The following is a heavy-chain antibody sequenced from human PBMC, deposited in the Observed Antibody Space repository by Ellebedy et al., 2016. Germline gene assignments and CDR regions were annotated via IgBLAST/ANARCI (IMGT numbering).Heavy chain of an antibody. CDR1: GFTFSSSA. D-gene: IGHD5-12*01. J-gene: IGHJ4*02. V-gene: IGHV3-23*01. CDR3: AKRKKVATPGSGYYFDY. CDR2: LSGSGGST. Sequence: GGSLRLSCAASGFTFSSSAMSWVRQAPGKGLEWVSGLSGSGGSTYYADSVKGRFTISRDNFKNTLYLQMNSLTAEDTAVYYCAKRKKVATPGSGYYFDYWGQGTLVTVSS.